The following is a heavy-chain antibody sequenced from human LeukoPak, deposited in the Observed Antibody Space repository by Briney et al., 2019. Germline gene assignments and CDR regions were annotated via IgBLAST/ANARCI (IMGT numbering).Heavy chain of an antibody. CDR3: AKRENSRWLQFGEFGPFDY. J-gene: IGHJ4*02. CDR2: ISGSGGST. CDR1: GFTFSSYG. D-gene: IGHD5-24*01. Sequence: PGGSLRLSCSASGFTFSSYGMSWVPQAPGKGLEWVSAISGSGGSTYYADSVKGRFTISRDNSKNTLYLQMNSLRAEDTAVYYCAKRENSRWLQFGEFGPFDYWGQGTLVTVSS. V-gene: IGHV3-23*01.